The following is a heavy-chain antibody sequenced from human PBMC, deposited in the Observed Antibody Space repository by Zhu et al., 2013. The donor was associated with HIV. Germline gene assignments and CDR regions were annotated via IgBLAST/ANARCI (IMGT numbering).Heavy chain of an antibody. Sequence: QVQLVQSGNEVKKPGSSVRVSCKASGDMFSSYAISWVRQAPGQGLEWMGGVIPVFGSSNYAQKFQGRVTITADRSTRTAYMELRSLRSEDTAVYYCARDINVVIRDVTANYYYGLGVWGQGTTVIVSS. CDR1: GDMFSSYA. V-gene: IGHV1-69*06. D-gene: IGHD2-15*01. CDR2: VIPVFGSS. J-gene: IGHJ6*02. CDR3: ARDINVVIRDVTANYYYGLGV.